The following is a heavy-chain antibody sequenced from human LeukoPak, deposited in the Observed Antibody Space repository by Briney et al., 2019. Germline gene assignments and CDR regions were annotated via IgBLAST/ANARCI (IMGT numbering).Heavy chain of an antibody. J-gene: IGHJ4*02. V-gene: IGHV3-23*01. D-gene: IGHD2-2*01. Sequence: PGGSLRLSCAASGFTFSSCAMNWVRQAPGKGLEWVSGISGSGGITHYADSVKGRFTISRDNSKNTLYLQMNSLRAEDTAVYYCAKDQVVAEDYFDYWGQGTLVTVSS. CDR2: ISGSGGIT. CDR3: AKDQVVAEDYFDY. CDR1: GFTFSSCA.